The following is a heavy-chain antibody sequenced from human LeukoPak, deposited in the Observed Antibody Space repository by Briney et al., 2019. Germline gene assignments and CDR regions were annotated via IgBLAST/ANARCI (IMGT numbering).Heavy chain of an antibody. Sequence: SETLSLTCTVSGGSINGYYWSWIRQPAGKGLEWIGRISATGITHYNPSLESRVTISVDTSKNQFSLKLSSVTAADTAVYYCARGKSYWGQGTLVTVSS. J-gene: IGHJ4*02. CDR3: ARGKSY. V-gene: IGHV4-4*07. CDR2: ISATGIT. CDR1: GGSINGYY.